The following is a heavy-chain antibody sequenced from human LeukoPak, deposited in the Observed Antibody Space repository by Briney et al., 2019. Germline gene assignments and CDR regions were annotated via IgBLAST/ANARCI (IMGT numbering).Heavy chain of an antibody. CDR3: AREWRGSSYF. V-gene: IGHV3-7*01. CDR1: GFTFSNCW. Sequence: GGSLRLSCAASGFTFSNCWMNWVRQAPGKGLEWVANIKQDGSEKYYVDSVKGRFTISRDNAKDSLYLQMNSLRAEDTAVYYCAREWRGSSYFRGQGTLVTVSS. J-gene: IGHJ4*02. CDR2: IKQDGSEK. D-gene: IGHD6-13*01.